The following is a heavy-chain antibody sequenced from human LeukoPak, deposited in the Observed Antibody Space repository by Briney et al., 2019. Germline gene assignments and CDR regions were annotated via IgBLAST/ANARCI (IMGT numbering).Heavy chain of an antibody. D-gene: IGHD6-19*01. CDR3: AKDRWSSGWRTRAFDI. J-gene: IGHJ3*02. CDR1: GFTFDDYA. CDR2: ISCNSGSI. V-gene: IGHV3-9*01. Sequence: GGSLRLSCAASGFTFDDYAMHWVRQAPGKGLEGVSGISCNSGSIFYADSVKGRFTISRDNAKNSLYLQMNSLRAEDTALYYCAKDRWSSGWRTRAFDIWGQGTMVTVSS.